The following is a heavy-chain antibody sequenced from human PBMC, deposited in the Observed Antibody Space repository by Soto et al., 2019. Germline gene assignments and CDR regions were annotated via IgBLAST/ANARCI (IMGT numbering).Heavy chain of an antibody. CDR2: MNPNSGNT. Sequence: QVQLVQSGAEVKKPGASVKVSCKASGYTFTSYNINWVRQATGQGLEWMGWMNPNSGNTGYAQKFQGRVTMTRNTSINTAYMVLSRLRSEDTAVDYCARVNEWLGALEYWGQGTLVTVSS. CDR1: GYTFTSYN. D-gene: IGHD6-19*01. J-gene: IGHJ4*02. CDR3: ARVNEWLGALEY. V-gene: IGHV1-8*01.